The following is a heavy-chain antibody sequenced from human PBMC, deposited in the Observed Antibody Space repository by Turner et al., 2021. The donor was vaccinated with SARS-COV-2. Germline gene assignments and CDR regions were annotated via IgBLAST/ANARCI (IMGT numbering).Heavy chain of an antibody. D-gene: IGHD6-13*01. V-gene: IGHV4-39*01. CDR1: GGSISSSSYY. J-gene: IGHJ5*02. CDR2: IYYSGST. CDR3: ARHWEVAAAAYLARFDP. Sequence: QLQLQESGPGLVKPSETLSLTCTVPGGSISSSSYYWGWIRQPPGKGLEWSGSIYYSGSTYYNPSLKSRVTISVDTSKNHFSLKLSSVTAADTALYYCARHWEVAAAAYLARFDPWGQGTLVTVSS.